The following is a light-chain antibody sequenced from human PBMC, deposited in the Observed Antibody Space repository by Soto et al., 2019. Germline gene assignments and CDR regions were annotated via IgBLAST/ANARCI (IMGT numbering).Light chain of an antibody. CDR1: RSVSGSY. CDR3: QKYGSSPIT. Sequence: EIVLTQSPGTLSLSPGERVTLSCRASRSVSGSYLAWYQQKPGQAPRVLIYSASLRATGIPDRFSGSGSGTDFSLPISRLEPEDFAVYYCQKYGSSPITFGQGTRLEIK. V-gene: IGKV3-20*01. CDR2: SAS. J-gene: IGKJ5*01.